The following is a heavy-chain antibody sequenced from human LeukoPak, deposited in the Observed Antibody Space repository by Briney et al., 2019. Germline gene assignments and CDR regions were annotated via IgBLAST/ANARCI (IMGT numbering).Heavy chain of an antibody. V-gene: IGHV3-23*01. J-gene: IGHJ6*02. CDR3: AKDVRVGGGGMDV. CDR1: GFTFSNYA. D-gene: IGHD1-26*01. Sequence: GGSLRLSCAASGFTFSNYAMNWVRQAPWKGLDWVSLISGSGVNTYSADSVKGRFTISRDTSKNTVSLQMNSLRGEDTAVYYCAKDVRVGGGGMDVWGQGTPVTVSS. CDR2: ISGSGVNT.